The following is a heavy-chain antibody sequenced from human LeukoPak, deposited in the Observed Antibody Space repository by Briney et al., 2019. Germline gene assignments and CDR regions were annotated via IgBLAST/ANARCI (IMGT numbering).Heavy chain of an antibody. Sequence: GASVKVSCKASGYTFTSYYMHWVRQAPGQGLEWMGIINPSGGSTSYAQKFQGRVTMTRDMSTSTVYMELSSLRSEDTAVYYCARSRGIASCRDAFDIWGQGTMVTVSS. CDR2: INPSGGST. D-gene: IGHD6-13*01. J-gene: IGHJ3*02. V-gene: IGHV1-46*01. CDR3: ARSRGIASCRDAFDI. CDR1: GYTFTSYY.